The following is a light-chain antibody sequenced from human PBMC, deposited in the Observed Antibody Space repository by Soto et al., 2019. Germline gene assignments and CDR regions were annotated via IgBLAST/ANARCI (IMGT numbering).Light chain of an antibody. V-gene: IGKV3-20*01. Sequence: EIVLTQSPGTLSLSPGERATVSCRASQSVSSSYLAWYQQKPGQAPRLLIYGASSRATGIPDRFSGSGSGTDFTLTIRRLEPEDFAVYYCQQYGSSYPWTLGQGTKVDIK. J-gene: IGKJ1*01. CDR3: QQYGSSYPWT. CDR2: GAS. CDR1: QSVSSSY.